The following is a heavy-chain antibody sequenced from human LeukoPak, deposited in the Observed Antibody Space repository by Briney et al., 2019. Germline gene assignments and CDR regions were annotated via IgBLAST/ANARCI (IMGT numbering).Heavy chain of an antibody. CDR2: ISGYNGNT. V-gene: IGHV1-18*01. J-gene: IGHJ5*02. D-gene: IGHD3-10*01. Sequence: ASVKVSCKASGYTFIRYGISWVRQAPGQGLEWMGWISGYNGNTNYEQKLQGRVTMTTDTSTSTAYMELSSLRSDDTAVYYCARAYYYGSGSPYPGTFDPWGQGTLVTVSS. CDR3: ARAYYYGSGSPYPGTFDP. CDR1: GYTFIRYG.